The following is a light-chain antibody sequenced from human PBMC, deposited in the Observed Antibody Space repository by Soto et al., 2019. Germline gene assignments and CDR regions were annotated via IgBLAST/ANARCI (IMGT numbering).Light chain of an antibody. Sequence: QSVLTQPPSVSGAPGQRVTISCTGSSSNIGAGYDVHWYQQLPGTAPKLLIYGNSNRPSGVPDRFSGSKSGTSASLAITRLQAEDEADYYCQSYDSSLSAVVFGGGTKLPVL. CDR2: GNS. CDR3: QSYDSSLSAVV. J-gene: IGLJ2*01. CDR1: SSNIGAGYD. V-gene: IGLV1-40*01.